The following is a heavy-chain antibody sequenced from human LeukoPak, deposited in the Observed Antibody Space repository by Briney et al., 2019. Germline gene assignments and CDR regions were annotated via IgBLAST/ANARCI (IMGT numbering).Heavy chain of an antibody. D-gene: IGHD3-22*01. J-gene: IGHJ5*02. CDR2: IFHSGNT. Sequence: NPSETLSLTSSVPGGSIISSSYYWVWIRQPPGKGLEWIGSIFHSGNTYYNPSLKSRVTISVDTSKNHFSLKLTSVTAADTAMFFCTRAFSSGYWFDPWGQGTLVTVSS. CDR3: TRAFSSGYWFDP. V-gene: IGHV4-39*02. CDR1: GGSIISSSYY.